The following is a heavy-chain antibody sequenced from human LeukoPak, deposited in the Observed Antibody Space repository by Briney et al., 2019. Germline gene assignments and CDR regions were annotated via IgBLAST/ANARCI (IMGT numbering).Heavy chain of an antibody. CDR2: ISGSGGST. Sequence: GGSLRLSCAASGFTFSSYAMSWVRQAPGKGLEWVSAISGSGGSTYYADSVKGRFTISRDNSKNTLYLQMNSLRAEDTAVYYCARGVGPTGYSSSWYEGDYWGQGTLVTVSS. CDR3: ARGVGPTGYSSSWYEGDY. J-gene: IGHJ4*02. D-gene: IGHD6-13*01. CDR1: GFTFSSYA. V-gene: IGHV3-23*01.